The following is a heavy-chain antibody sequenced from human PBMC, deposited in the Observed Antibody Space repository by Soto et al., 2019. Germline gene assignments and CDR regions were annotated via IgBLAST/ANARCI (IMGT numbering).Heavy chain of an antibody. D-gene: IGHD3-22*01. Sequence: EVQLLESGGGLVQPGGSLRLSCAASGFTFSSYAMSWVRQAPGKGLEWVSAISGSGGSTYYADSVKGRFTISRDNSKNTMYLQMNSLRAEDTAVYYCAKDPYYYDSSGYYSDHSTDYYYGMDVWGQGTTVTVSS. CDR2: ISGSGGST. CDR3: AKDPYYYDSSGYYSDHSTDYYYGMDV. V-gene: IGHV3-23*01. J-gene: IGHJ6*02. CDR1: GFTFSSYA.